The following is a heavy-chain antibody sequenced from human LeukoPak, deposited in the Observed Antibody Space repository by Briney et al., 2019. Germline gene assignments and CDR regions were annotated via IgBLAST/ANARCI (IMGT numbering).Heavy chain of an antibody. J-gene: IGHJ6*02. CDR1: GFTFSSYA. D-gene: IGHD2-2*02. CDR2: ISGSGGST. Sequence: PGGSLRLSCAASGFTFSSYAMSWVRQAPGKGLEWVSAISGSGGSTYYADSVKGRFTISRDNSKNTLYLQMNSLRAEDTAVYYCARDLEDCSSTSCYTYYGMDVWGQGTTVTVSS. CDR3: ARDLEDCSSTSCYTYYGMDV. V-gene: IGHV3-23*01.